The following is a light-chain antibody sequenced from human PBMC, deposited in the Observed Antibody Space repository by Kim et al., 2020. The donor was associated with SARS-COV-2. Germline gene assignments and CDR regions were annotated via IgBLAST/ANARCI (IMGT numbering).Light chain of an antibody. CDR2: YDS. Sequence: SSELTQPPSVSVAPGKTARITCGGNNIGSKSVHWYQQKPGQAPVLVIYYDSDRPSGIPERISGSNSGNTATLTISRVEAGDEADYYCQVWDSSSDHRVFG. V-gene: IGLV3-21*04. CDR1: NIGSKS. J-gene: IGLJ1*01. CDR3: QVWDSSSDHRV.